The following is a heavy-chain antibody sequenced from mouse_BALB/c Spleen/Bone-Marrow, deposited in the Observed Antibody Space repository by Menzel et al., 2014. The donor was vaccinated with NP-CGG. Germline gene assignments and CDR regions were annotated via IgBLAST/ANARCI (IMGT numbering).Heavy chain of an antibody. V-gene: IGHV1-43*01. Sequence: EVKLVEPGPDLVKPGASVKISCKASGYSFTGYYMHWVKQRHGQSLEWIGRVNPNSGGTSYNQKFKGKATLTVDKSSSTAYMELRSLTSEDSAVYYCARGYGNYWYFDVWGPGTTLTVSS. CDR2: VNPNSGGT. J-gene: IGHJ1*01. D-gene: IGHD2-1*01. CDR1: GYSFTGYY. CDR3: ARGYGNYWYFDV.